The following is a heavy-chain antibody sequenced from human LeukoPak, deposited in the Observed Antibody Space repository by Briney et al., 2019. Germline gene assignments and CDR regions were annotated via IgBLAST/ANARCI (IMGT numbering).Heavy chain of an antibody. V-gene: IGHV3-66*03. CDR1: GFSATTNY. J-gene: IGHJ5*02. CDR3: ARDRAGTQSWVEFDL. Sequence: GGSLRLTCAASGFSATTNYMSWVRQAPGKGHEWVALIYTSGSTFYADSVMGRVTVSRDNSKNTLYLQMNSLRAEDSAAYYCARDRAGTQSWVEFDLWGQGTLVTVSS. D-gene: IGHD3-10*01. CDR2: IYTSGST.